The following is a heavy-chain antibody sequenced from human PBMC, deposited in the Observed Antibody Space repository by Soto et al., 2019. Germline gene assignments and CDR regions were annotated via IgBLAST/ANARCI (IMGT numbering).Heavy chain of an antibody. J-gene: IGHJ4*02. V-gene: IGHV3-23*01. Sequence: GSLSLSCAASGFTFSSYAMSWVRQAPGKGLEWVSAISGSGGSTYYADSVKGRFTISRDNSKNTLYLQMNSLRAEDTAVYYSANPFEYSSSADDYWGQGTLVTVSS. D-gene: IGHD6-6*01. CDR3: ANPFEYSSSADDY. CDR2: ISGSGGST. CDR1: GFTFSSYA.